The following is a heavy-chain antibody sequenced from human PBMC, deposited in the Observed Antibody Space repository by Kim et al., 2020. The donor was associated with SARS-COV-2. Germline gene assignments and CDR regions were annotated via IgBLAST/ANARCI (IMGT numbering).Heavy chain of an antibody. D-gene: IGHD3-10*01. J-gene: IGHJ4*02. Sequence: GGSLRLSCAASGFTFSSYGMHWVRQAPGKGLEWVAVIWYDGSNKYYADSVKGRFTISRDNSKNTLYLQMNSLRAEDTAVYYCARAAGDGSGSYYGGPFDYWGQGTLVTVSS. CDR3: ARAAGDGSGSYYGGPFDY. V-gene: IGHV3-33*01. CDR2: IWYDGSNK. CDR1: GFTFSSYG.